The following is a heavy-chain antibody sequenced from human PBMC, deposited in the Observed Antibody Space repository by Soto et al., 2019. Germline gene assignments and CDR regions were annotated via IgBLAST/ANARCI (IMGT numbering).Heavy chain of an antibody. CDR2: IDPSDSYT. CDR3: AFPYNTRGHGMDV. D-gene: IGHD1-20*01. CDR1: GYSFTNYW. Sequence: GESMNTCCKVSGYSFTNYWIIWVRQMPGKGLEWMGRIDPSDSYTNYSPSFQGHVTISADKSISTAYLQWSSLKASDTAMYYCAFPYNTRGHGMDVWGQGTTVTGSS. J-gene: IGHJ6*02. V-gene: IGHV5-10-1*01.